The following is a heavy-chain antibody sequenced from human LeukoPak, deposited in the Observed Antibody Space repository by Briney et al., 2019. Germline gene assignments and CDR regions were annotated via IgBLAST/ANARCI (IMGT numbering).Heavy chain of an antibody. CDR2: VWYDGSNK. V-gene: IGHV3-33*01. Sequence: PGGSLRLSCAASGFTFSAYGMHWVRQAPGKGLEWVALVWYDGSNKYYADSVKGRYTISRDNSKNTLYLQMNSLRPEDTAVSYCARNYGTNSGGFDIWGQGTTVSVSS. D-gene: IGHD4-23*01. J-gene: IGHJ3*02. CDR1: GFTFSAYG. CDR3: ARNYGTNSGGFDI.